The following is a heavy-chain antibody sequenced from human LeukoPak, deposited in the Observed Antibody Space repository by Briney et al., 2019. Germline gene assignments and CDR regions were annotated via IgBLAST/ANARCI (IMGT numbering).Heavy chain of an antibody. CDR3: AREGRYNWNDDHYYYYMDV. Sequence: ASVKVSCKASGGTFSSYAISWVRQAPGQGLEWMGGIIPIFGTANYAQKFQGRVTITTDESTSTAYMELSSLRSEDTAVYYCAREGRYNWNDDHYYYYMDVWGKGTTVTVSS. J-gene: IGHJ6*03. V-gene: IGHV1-69*05. D-gene: IGHD1-1*01. CDR2: IIPIFGTA. CDR1: GGTFSSYA.